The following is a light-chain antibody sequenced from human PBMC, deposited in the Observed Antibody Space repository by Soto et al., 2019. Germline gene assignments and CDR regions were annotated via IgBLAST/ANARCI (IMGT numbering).Light chain of an antibody. Sequence: IVMTQSPVTLSVSPGERATLSCRASQSVRSNLAWYQQKPGQAPSLLIYGAFTRATGIPTRFSGTGSGTEFTLTISSLQSEDFALYYCQQYNDWPLTFGRGTKVDIK. J-gene: IGKJ1*01. CDR3: QQYNDWPLT. CDR1: QSVRSN. CDR2: GAF. V-gene: IGKV3-15*01.